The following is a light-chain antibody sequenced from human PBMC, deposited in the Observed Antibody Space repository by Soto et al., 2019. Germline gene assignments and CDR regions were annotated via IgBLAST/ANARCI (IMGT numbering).Light chain of an antibody. V-gene: IGKV3-11*01. CDR3: QQRGNWPLT. J-gene: IGKJ5*01. Sequence: EIVITQSPATLSVSPGERATLSCRASQSVSSNLAWYQQKPGQAPRLLIYDASNRATGIPARFSGSGSGTDFTLTISSLEPEDFAVYYCQQRGNWPLTFGGGTRLEIK. CDR2: DAS. CDR1: QSVSSN.